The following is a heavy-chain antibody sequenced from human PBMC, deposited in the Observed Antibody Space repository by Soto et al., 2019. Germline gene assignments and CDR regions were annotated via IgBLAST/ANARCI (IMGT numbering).Heavy chain of an antibody. D-gene: IGHD3-9*01. J-gene: IGHJ6*02. CDR3: ARLEIYDILTGYYKSHYYGMDV. Sequence: GESLKISCKGSGYSFTSYWIGWVRQMPGKGLEWMGIIYPGDSDTRYSPSFQGQVTISADKSISTAYLQWSSLKASDTAMYYCARLEIYDILTGYYKSHYYGMDVWGQGTTVTVSS. CDR1: GYSFTSYW. CDR2: IYPGDSDT. V-gene: IGHV5-51*01.